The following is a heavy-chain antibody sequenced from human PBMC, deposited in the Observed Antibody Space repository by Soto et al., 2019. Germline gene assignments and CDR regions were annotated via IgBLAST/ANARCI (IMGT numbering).Heavy chain of an antibody. D-gene: IGHD5-12*01. CDR1: GFTFSSYG. CDR3: AKDGGPDLEYSGYVYYYYYYGMDV. V-gene: IGHV3-30*18. Sequence: GGSLRLSCAAPGFTFSSYGMHWVRQAPGKGLEWVAVISYDGSNKYYADSVKGRFTISRDNSKNTLYLQMNSLRAEDTAVYYCAKDGGPDLEYSGYVYYYYYYGMDVWGQGTTVTVSS. CDR2: ISYDGSNK. J-gene: IGHJ6*02.